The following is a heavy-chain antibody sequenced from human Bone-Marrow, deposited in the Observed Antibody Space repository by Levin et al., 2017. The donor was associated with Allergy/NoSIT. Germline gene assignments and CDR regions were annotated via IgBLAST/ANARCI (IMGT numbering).Heavy chain of an antibody. J-gene: IGHJ3*02. CDR1: GGSISSSNW. D-gene: IGHD3-10*01. Sequence: SETLSLTCAVSGGSISSSNWWSWVRQPPGKGLEWIGEIYDSESTNYNPSLKSRVTISVDKSKNQFSLKLSSVTAADTAVYYCARDLGRGVRGHAFDSWGQGTMVTVSS. CDR2: IYDSEST. CDR3: ARDLGRGVRGHAFDS. V-gene: IGHV4-4*02.